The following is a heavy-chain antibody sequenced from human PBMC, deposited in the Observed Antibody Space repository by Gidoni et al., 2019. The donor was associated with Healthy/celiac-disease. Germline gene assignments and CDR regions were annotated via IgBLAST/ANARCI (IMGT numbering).Heavy chain of an antibody. CDR3: ARADYRKEYYFDY. CDR1: GGSISSGGYY. CDR2: IYYSGGT. V-gene: IGHV4-31*03. J-gene: IGHJ4*02. D-gene: IGHD4-4*01. Sequence: QVQLQESGPGLVKPSHTLSLTCTVSGGSISSGGYYWSWIRQHPGKGLEWIGYIYYSGGTYYNPSLKSRVTISVDTSKNQFSLKLSSVTAADTAVYYCARADYRKEYYFDYWGQGTLVTVSS.